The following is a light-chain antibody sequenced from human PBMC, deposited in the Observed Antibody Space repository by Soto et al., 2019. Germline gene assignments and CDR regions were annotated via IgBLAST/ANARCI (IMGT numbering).Light chain of an antibody. CDR2: AAS. CDR1: QDISNY. CDR3: QKYNSAPLT. Sequence: DSQMSQSPASLSAYVEDRVTITCRASQDISNYLAWYQQKPGKVPKLLMYAASTLQSGVPSRFSGSGSGTDFTLTISSLQPEDVATYYCQKYNSAPLTFGGGTKVDIK. J-gene: IGKJ4*01. V-gene: IGKV1-27*01.